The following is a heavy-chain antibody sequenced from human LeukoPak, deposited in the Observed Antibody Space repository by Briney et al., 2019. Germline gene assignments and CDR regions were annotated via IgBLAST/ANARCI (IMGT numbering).Heavy chain of an antibody. D-gene: IGHD3-22*01. V-gene: IGHV1-2*02. CDR3: ARDHYYDSSGYYYIRYFDY. J-gene: IGHJ4*02. CDR2: INPNSGGT. CDR1: GYTFTGYY. Sequence: ASVKVSCKASGYTFTGYYMHWVRQAPGQGLEWMGWINPNSGGTNYAQKFQGRVTMTRDTSISTAYMELSRLRSDDTAVYYCARDHYYDSSGYYYIRYFDYWGQGTLVTVSS.